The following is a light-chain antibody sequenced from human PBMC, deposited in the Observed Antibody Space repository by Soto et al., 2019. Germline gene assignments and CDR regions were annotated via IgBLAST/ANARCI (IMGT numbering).Light chain of an antibody. J-gene: IGKJ5*01. V-gene: IGKV3-11*01. CDR2: DAS. CDR1: QTFSSH. CDR3: QQRSNWPPVIT. Sequence: EIVLTQSPATLSLSPGERATLSCRASQTFSSHLAWYQQKPGQAPRLLIYDASKRATGIPDRFSGRGSGTDFTLTISILEPEDFAVYYCQQRSNWPPVITFGQGTRLEIK.